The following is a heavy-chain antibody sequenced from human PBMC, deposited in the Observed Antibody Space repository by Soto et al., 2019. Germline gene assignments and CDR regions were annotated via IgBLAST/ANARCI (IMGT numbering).Heavy chain of an antibody. CDR1: GFTFNTYG. CDR3: ARALMIVTGNALHI. Sequence: QVHLVESGGGVVRPGRSLRLSCAASGFTFNTYGMHWVRQAPGKGLEWMAVISFDGSNKNYADSVKGRFTISRDNSKNTLYLQMNDLRPGDTAVYYCARALMIVTGNALHIWGQGTTVTVSS. V-gene: IGHV3-30*03. J-gene: IGHJ3*02. D-gene: IGHD3-16*01. CDR2: ISFDGSNK.